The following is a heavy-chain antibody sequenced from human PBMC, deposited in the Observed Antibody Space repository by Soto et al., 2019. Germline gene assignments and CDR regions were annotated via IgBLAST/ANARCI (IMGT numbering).Heavy chain of an antibody. J-gene: IGHJ6*02. Sequence: EVQLVESGGGLVQPGRSLRLSCAASGFTFDDYAMHWVRQAPGKGLEWVSGISWNSGSIGYADSVKGRFTISRDNAKNSLYLQMNILRAEDTALYYCAKDMNYYYYGMDVWGQGTTVTVSS. V-gene: IGHV3-9*01. CDR2: ISWNSGSI. CDR1: GFTFDDYA. CDR3: AKDMNYYYYGMDV.